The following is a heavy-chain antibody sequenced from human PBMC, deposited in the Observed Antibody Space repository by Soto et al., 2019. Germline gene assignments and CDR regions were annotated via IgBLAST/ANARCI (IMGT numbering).Heavy chain of an antibody. Sequence: GGSLRLSCAASGFTFSSYDMQWVLQATRKGLEWVSAIGTAGDPYYPGSVKGRFTISRENAKNALYLQMNSLRAGDTAVYYCGRKKRLRFLESTYYGMAVWGQGATVTVSS. CDR3: GRKKRLRFLESTYYGMAV. CDR1: GFTFSSYD. CDR2: IGTAGDP. D-gene: IGHD3-3*01. J-gene: IGHJ6*02. V-gene: IGHV3-13*05.